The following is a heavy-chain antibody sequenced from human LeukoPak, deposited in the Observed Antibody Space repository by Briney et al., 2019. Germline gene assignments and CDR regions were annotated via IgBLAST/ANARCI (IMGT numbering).Heavy chain of an antibody. CDR3: ARDPNGDYIGAFDF. V-gene: IGHV3-23*01. D-gene: IGHD4-17*01. CDR2: IFATGRAT. J-gene: IGHJ3*01. CDR1: GFTLSNYA. Sequence: GGSLRLSCEASGFTLSNYAMIWVRQAPGKGLEWVSAIFATGRATQYADSVKGRFTISRDNSKNTLSLQMNSLRVEDTAVYYCARDPNGDYIGAFDFRGQGTMVTVSS.